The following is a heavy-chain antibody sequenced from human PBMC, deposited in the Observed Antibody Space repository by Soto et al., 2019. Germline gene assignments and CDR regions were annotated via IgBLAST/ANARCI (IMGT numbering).Heavy chain of an antibody. CDR1: GFTFSDYY. V-gene: IGHV3-11*01. CDR2: INSTGSTI. CDR3: ARYGDNTLDYYCSMDV. Sequence: QVQLVESGGGLVKPGGSLRLSCAASGFTFSDYYMNWIRQAPGKGLEWVSYINSTGSTIYYAYSVKGRFTISRDNAKNSLYLQMNSLRAEDTAVYYCARYGDNTLDYYCSMDVWGNGITGTVSS. J-gene: IGHJ6*03. D-gene: IGHD4-17*01.